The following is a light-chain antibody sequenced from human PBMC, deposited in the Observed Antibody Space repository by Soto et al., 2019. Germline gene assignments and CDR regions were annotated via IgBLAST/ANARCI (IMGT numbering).Light chain of an antibody. V-gene: IGLV1-47*02. J-gene: IGLJ1*01. CDR1: SSNIGSNY. CDR3: AAWDDSLSGV. Sequence: QSVLTQPPSASGTPGQRVTISCSGSSSNIGSNYVYWYQQLPGTAPKLLIYSNNQRPSGVPDRFSGSKSGTSASLAISGLRSEDEADYYCAAWDDSLSGVLGTGTKLTVL. CDR2: SNN.